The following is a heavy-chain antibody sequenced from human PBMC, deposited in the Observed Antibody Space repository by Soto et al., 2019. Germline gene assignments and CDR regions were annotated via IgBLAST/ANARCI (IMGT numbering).Heavy chain of an antibody. CDR1: GGSISSGGYY. CDR2: IYYSGST. D-gene: IGHD3-16*01. CDR3: ARDRVRWGMSAQYYFDY. V-gene: IGHV4-31*03. Sequence: QVQLQESGPGLVKPSQTLSLTCTVSGGSISSGGYYWSWIRQHPGKVLEWIGYIYYSGSTYYNPSLKSRLPILVDTSKHPAALKRSSVTAADTAVYYCARDRVRWGMSAQYYFDYWGKGTLVTVSS. J-gene: IGHJ4*02.